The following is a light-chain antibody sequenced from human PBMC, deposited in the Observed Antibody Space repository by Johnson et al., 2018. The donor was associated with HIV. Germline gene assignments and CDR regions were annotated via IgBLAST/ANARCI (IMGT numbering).Light chain of an antibody. CDR3: GTWDTSLTKGGV. CDR2: KND. J-gene: IGLJ1*01. CDR1: SSTIGNNY. V-gene: IGLV1-51*02. Sequence: QSVLTQSPSVSAAPGQKVTISCSGSSSTIGNNYVSWYQVLPGTAPKLLIYKNDKRPSGIPDRFSGSKSGTSATLCITGLQHRDEADYYCGTWDTSLTKGGVFGTGTKVTVL.